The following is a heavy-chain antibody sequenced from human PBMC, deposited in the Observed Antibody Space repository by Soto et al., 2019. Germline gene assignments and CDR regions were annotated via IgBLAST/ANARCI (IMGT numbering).Heavy chain of an antibody. V-gene: IGHV1-18*01. J-gene: IGHJ4*02. CDR3: AKCPYYDFWSGYTRASYFDY. CDR1: GVTFTNYA. CDR2: ISAYNGNT. D-gene: IGHD3-3*01. Sequence: ASVKVSCKASGVTFTNYAINWVRQAPGQGLEWMGWISAYNGNTNYAQKLQGRVTMTTDTSTSTAYMELNSLRAEDTAVYYCAKCPYYDFWSGYTRASYFDYWGRGTLVTVSS.